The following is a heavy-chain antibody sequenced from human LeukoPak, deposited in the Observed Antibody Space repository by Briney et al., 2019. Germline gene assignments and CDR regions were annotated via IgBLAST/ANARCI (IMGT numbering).Heavy chain of an antibody. J-gene: IGHJ4*02. D-gene: IGHD3-10*01. CDR1: GGSISNYY. V-gene: IGHV4-59*01. Sequence: PSETLSLTCTVSGGSISNYYWSWIRQPPGKGLEWIGYIYYSGSTNYNPSLKSRVTISVDTSKNQFSLKLSSVTAADTAVYYCARKVRGSGSYNYWGQGILVTVSS. CDR2: IYYSGST. CDR3: ARKVRGSGSYNY.